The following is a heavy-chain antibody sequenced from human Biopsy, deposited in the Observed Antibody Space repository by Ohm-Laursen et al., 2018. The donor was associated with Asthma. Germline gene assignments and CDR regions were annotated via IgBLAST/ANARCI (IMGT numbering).Heavy chain of an antibody. CDR3: ARESGQDSGGTGAFDR. CDR2: ISSDGHNK. Sequence: SLRLSCTASGFVFSQSGMHWVRQAPGKGLEWVALISSDGHNKYYKDSVKGRFTISRDNSKLRLYLEINSLRVEDSAVYYCARESGQDSGGTGAFDRWGQGRIVAVSS. D-gene: IGHD4-23*01. CDR1: GFVFSQSG. V-gene: IGHV3-30*03. J-gene: IGHJ3*02.